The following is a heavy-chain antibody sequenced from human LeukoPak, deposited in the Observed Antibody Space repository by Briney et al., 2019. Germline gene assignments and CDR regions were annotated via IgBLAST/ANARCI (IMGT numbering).Heavy chain of an antibody. V-gene: IGHV1-46*01. CDR1: GYTFTSYY. D-gene: IGHD6-13*01. Sequence: GASVKVSCKASGYTFTSYYIHWVRQAPGQGLEWVGIINPSGGSTTYAQKFQGRVAMTRDTSTSRVYMEVSSLRSEDTAVYYCARTYSSSDEFDYWGQGTLVTVSS. CDR2: INPSGGST. CDR3: ARTYSSSDEFDY. J-gene: IGHJ4*02.